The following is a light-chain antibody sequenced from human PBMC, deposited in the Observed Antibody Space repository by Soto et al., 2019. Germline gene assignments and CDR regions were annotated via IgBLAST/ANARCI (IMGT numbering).Light chain of an antibody. CDR3: QQYHNTPIT. CDR1: QSVSNNY. CDR2: GAS. Sequence: EIVLTQSPGTLSLSPGERATLSCRASQSVSNNYLAWYQQKPGQAPRLLIYGASNRATGIPDRFSGSGSGTDFTLTINRLEPEDFAVYYCQQYHNTPITFGQGARLEIK. J-gene: IGKJ5*01. V-gene: IGKV3-20*01.